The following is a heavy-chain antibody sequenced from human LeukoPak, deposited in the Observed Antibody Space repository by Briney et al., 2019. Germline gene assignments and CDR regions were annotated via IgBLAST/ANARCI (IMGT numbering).Heavy chain of an antibody. Sequence: GGPLRLSCAASGFPLSSYSMNWARQAPGKGLEGVSFIGTSSSYIYYADSVKGRFIISRDNARKSLYLQMNSLRAEDTAVYYCARATRGGYDGYFDYWGQGTLVTVSS. CDR2: IGTSSSYI. J-gene: IGHJ4*02. CDR3: ARATRGGYDGYFDY. CDR1: GFPLSSYS. V-gene: IGHV3-21*01. D-gene: IGHD5-12*01.